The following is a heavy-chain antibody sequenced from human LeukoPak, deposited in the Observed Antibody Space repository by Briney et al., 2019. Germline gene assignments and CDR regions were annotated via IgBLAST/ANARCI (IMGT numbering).Heavy chain of an antibody. V-gene: IGHV4-59*08. J-gene: IGHJ4*02. D-gene: IGHD6-19*01. CDR1: GGSISSYY. CDR3: ARQYGDSGWYYFDY. CDR2: IYYSGST. Sequence: SETLSLTCTVSGGSISSYYWSWIRQPPGKGLEWIGYIYYSGSTNYNPSLKSRVTISVDTSKNQFSLKLSSVTAADTAVYYCARQYGDSGWYYFDYWGQGTLVTVSS.